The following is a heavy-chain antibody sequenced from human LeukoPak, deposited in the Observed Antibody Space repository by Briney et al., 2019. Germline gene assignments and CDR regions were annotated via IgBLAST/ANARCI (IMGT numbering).Heavy chain of an antibody. J-gene: IGHJ4*02. V-gene: IGHV4-39*07. D-gene: IGHD5-24*01. CDR1: GGSVSNNNYY. CDR3: ASGGVPQRWLQPRDESTDY. CDR2: VYYSGST. Sequence: PSETLSLTCTVSGGSVSNNNYYWGWIRQPPGKGLEWIGSVYYSGSTYYNPSLKSRVTISVDTSKNQFSLKLSSVTAADTAVYYCASGGVPQRWLQPRDESTDYWGQGTLVTVSS.